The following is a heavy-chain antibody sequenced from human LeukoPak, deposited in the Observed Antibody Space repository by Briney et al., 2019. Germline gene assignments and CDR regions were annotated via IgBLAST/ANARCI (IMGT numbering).Heavy chain of an antibody. CDR2: IYYSGST. CDR3: ASLLNGGVSHWFDP. CDR1: GGSITSSTSY. V-gene: IGHV4-39*01. J-gene: IGHJ5*02. D-gene: IGHD7-27*01. Sequence: SETLSLTCTVSGGSITSSTSYWGWIRQPPGKGLEWIGTIYYSGSTYCNPSLKSRATMSVDTSKNQFSLKLSSVTAADTAVYYCASLLNGGVSHWFDPWGQGTLVTVSS.